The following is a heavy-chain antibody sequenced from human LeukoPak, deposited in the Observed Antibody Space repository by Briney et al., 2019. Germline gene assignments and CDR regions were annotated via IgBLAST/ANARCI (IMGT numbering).Heavy chain of an antibody. D-gene: IGHD3-22*01. Sequence: ASVKVSCKASGYTFSGYNMHWVRQAPGQGLEWMGSMNPNDGLTNYAQKFQGRVTMTRDMSTSTVYMELSSLRSEDTAVYYCASKSNYYDSSGPSRDFDIWGQGTMVTVSS. J-gene: IGHJ3*02. CDR3: ASKSNYYDSSGPSRDFDI. CDR2: MNPNDGLT. CDR1: GYTFSGYN. V-gene: IGHV1-46*01.